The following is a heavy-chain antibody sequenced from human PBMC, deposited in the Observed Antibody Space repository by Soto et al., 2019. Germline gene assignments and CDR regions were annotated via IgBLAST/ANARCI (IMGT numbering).Heavy chain of an antibody. CDR3: ARRTYESGWRHYFDY. V-gene: IGHV5-51*01. Sequence: GEYLKISCKGSGYSFAGYWIGWVRQMPGKGLDWMGVIYPGDSDTSYSPSFPGQVTFSADNSLNTAYLQWNTLRASDTAIYYCARRTYESGWRHYFDYWGQGTLVTVSS. CDR2: IYPGDSDT. D-gene: IGHD6-19*01. CDR1: GYSFAGYW. J-gene: IGHJ4*02.